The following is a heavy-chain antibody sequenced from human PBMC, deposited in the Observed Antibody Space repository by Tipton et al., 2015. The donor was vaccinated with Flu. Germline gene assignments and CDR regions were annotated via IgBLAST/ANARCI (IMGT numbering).Heavy chain of an antibody. V-gene: IGHV4-4*07. Sequence: TLSLTCTVSGAPINYYYWSWIRQPAGKGLEYIGRLHTSGSANYNPSLKSRVTMSLDTSKNQLSLKLSFVTAADTAVYYCARWRDGSAASSTDMSSKNAFDIWGQGTMVTVSS. J-gene: IGHJ3*02. D-gene: IGHD5/OR15-5a*01. CDR2: LHTSGSA. CDR3: ARWRDGSAASSTDMSSKNAFDI. CDR1: GAPINYYY.